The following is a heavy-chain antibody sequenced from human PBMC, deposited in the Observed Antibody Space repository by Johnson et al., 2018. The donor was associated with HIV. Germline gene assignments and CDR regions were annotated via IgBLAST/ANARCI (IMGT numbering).Heavy chain of an antibody. V-gene: IGHV3-33*01. D-gene: IGHD1-1*01. Sequence: QVQLVESGGGVVQPGRSMRLSCEASGLMFSRYGMHWVRQAPGRGLEWVAGIWYDGSNEYYADSVKGRFTISRDNSKNTLYLQMNSLRAEDTAVYYCARDLDLREDLAFDIWGQGTMVTVSS. J-gene: IGHJ3*02. CDR1: GLMFSRYG. CDR2: IWYDGSNE. CDR3: ARDLDLREDLAFDI.